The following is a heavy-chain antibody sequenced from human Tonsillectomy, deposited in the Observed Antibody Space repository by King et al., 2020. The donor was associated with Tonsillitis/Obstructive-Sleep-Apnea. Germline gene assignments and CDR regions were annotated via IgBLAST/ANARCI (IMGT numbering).Heavy chain of an antibody. V-gene: IGHV1-46*01. Sequence: QLVQSGAEVKTPGASVKVSCKASGYTFTRYYIHWVRQARGQGLEWMRIINPSSGVTTYAQKFQGRVSMTTDTSASTVYLELSRLRSEDTAVYYCARDDTVGRYIDSWGQGTLVTVSS. D-gene: IGHD2-21*01. CDR1: GYTFTRYY. CDR2: INPSSGVT. CDR3: ARDDTVGRYIDS. J-gene: IGHJ4*02.